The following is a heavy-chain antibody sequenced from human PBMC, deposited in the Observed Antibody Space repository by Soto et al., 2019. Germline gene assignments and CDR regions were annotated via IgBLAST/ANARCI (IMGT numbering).Heavy chain of an antibody. D-gene: IGHD1-1*01. V-gene: IGHV3-7*01. CDR2: TNGDGSEM. CDR1: GFTFSSYC. CDR3: VRAGRGGWHFDS. J-gene: IGHJ4*02. Sequence: PXESLTLSCAASGFTFSSYCMSWIRQVPGKGLEWVANTNGDGSEMYLIDSVAGRFTISRDNARNTVSLQMNNLRVEDTALYYCVRAGRGGWHFDSWGQGTLVTVSS.